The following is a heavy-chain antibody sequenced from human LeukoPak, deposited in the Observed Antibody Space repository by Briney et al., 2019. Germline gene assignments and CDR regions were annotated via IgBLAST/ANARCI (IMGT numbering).Heavy chain of an antibody. CDR3: ARDSYYDILTGYYPYYYYGMDV. V-gene: IGHV4-30-4*08. CDR1: GDSTSNGNYF. CDR2: IYHSGTT. J-gene: IGHJ6*02. Sequence: SQTPSLTCIVSGDSTSNGNYFWSWIRQSPGTGLERIGYIYHSGTTYCNPSLVSRVTMSIDTSKNQFSLRLSSVTAADTAVYYCARDSYYDILTGYYPYYYYGMDVWGQGTTVTVSS. D-gene: IGHD3-9*01.